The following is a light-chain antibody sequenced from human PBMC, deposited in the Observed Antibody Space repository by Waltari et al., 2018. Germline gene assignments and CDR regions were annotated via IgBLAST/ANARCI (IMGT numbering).Light chain of an antibody. CDR2: DVS. J-gene: IGLJ2*01. V-gene: IGLV2-14*03. CDR3: SSYIDSSTLEL. Sequence: QSALTQPASVSGSPGQSITISCTGTSSDLGGYNYVYWSQQVPGKAPKLIIYDVSNRPSGVSSRFSGSKSGNTASLTISGLQAEDEANYYCSSYIDSSTLELFGGGTSLTVL. CDR1: SSDLGGYNY.